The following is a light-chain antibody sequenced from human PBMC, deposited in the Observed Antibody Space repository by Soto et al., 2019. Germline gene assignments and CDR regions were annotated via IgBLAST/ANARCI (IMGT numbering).Light chain of an antibody. V-gene: IGLV1-40*01. CDR3: QSYDSSLSAYV. CDR1: SSNIGAGYD. CDR2: GNS. J-gene: IGLJ1*01. Sequence: QSVLTQSPSVSGAPGQRVTISCTGSSSNIGAGYDVHWYQQLPGTAPKLLIYGNSDRPSGVPDRFSGSKSGTSASLAITGLQAEEEADYYCQSYDSSLSAYVFGTGTKVTVL.